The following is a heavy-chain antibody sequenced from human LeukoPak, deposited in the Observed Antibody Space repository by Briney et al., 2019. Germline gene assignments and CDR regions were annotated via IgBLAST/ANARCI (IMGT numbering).Heavy chain of an antibody. V-gene: IGHV3-21*01. CDR1: GFTFSSYS. D-gene: IGHD6-13*01. J-gene: IGHJ5*02. CDR3: ASSGYSSSWFHTGHWFDP. CDR2: ISSSSSYI. Sequence: GGSLRLSCAASGFTFSSYSMNWVRQAPGKGLEWVSSISSSSSYINYADSVKGRFTISRDNAKNSLYLQMNSLRAEDTAVYYCASSGYSSSWFHTGHWFDPWGQGTLVTVSS.